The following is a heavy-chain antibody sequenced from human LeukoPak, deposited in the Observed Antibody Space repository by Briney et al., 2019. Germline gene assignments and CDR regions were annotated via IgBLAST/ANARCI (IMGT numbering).Heavy chain of an antibody. CDR3: ASGGQWATTFDY. V-gene: IGHV1-2*06. D-gene: IGHD1-26*01. CDR1: GYTFTDYY. Sequence: GASVKVSCKASGYTFTDYYMHWVRQAPGQGLEWMGRINPNSGGTNYAQKFQGRVTMTRDTSITTAYMELSRLRSDDTAVYSCASGGQWATTFDYWGQGTLVTVSS. CDR2: INPNSGGT. J-gene: IGHJ4*02.